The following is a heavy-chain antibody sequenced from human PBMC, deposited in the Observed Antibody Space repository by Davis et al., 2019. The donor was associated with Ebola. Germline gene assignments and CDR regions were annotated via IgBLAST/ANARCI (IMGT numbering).Heavy chain of an antibody. J-gene: IGHJ5*01. CDR1: GYTFTSYA. CDR2: INAGNGNT. CDR3: TRGRDCTNGVCYKAHWFDS. V-gene: IGHV1-3*01. D-gene: IGHD2-8*01. Sequence: ASVKVSCKASGYTFTSYAMHWVRQAPGQRLEWMGWINAGNGNTKYSQKFQGRVTITRDTSASTAYKELSSLRSDDTAVYYCTRGRDCTNGVCYKAHWFDSWGLGTLVTVSS.